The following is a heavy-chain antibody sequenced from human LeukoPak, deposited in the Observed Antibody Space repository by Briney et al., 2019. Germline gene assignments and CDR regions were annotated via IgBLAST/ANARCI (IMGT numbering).Heavy chain of an antibody. Sequence: PSETLSLTCTVSGGSISSSSYYWGWIRQPPGKGLEWIGSIYYSGSTYYNPSLKSRVTISVDTSKNQFSLKLSSVTAADTAVYYCARDTISYDSNTNNAFDIWGQGTMVTVSS. CDR2: IYYSGST. CDR3: ARDTISYDSNTNNAFDI. CDR1: GGSISSSSYY. V-gene: IGHV4-39*07. D-gene: IGHD3-22*01. J-gene: IGHJ3*02.